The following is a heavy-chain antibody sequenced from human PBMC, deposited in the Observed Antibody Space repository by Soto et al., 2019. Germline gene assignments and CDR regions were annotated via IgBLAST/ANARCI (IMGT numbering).Heavy chain of an antibody. J-gene: IGHJ5*02. CDR2: IFSNDEK. Sequence: QVTLKESGPVLVKHTETLTLTCTVSGLSLSNGRLGVSWIRQPPGKALEWLAHIFSNDEKSYSTSLKSRLTISKDTSRSQVVLTMTNMDPVDSATYYCALIKDCSRTDCYLASFDPWGQGTLVTVSS. V-gene: IGHV2-26*01. CDR3: ALIKDCSRTDCYLASFDP. CDR1: GLSLSNGRLG. D-gene: IGHD2-2*01.